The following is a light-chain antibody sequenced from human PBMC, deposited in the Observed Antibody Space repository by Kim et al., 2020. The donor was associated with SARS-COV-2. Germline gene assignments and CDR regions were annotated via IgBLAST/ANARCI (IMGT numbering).Light chain of an antibody. CDR2: GDN. V-gene: IGLV3-19*01. J-gene: IGLJ3*02. CDR3: SSRDTSGDHWV. CDR1: SNYH. Sequence: SNYHASWFHQRAGQAPVLVIYGDNIRPSGIPDRFSGSSSGSRASLTITGAQAEDEADYYCSSRDTSGDHWVFGGGTKVTVL.